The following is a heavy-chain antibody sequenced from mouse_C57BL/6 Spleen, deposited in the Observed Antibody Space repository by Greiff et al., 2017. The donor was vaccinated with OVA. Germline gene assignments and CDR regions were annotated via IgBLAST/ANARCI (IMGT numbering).Heavy chain of an antibody. D-gene: IGHD1-1*01. CDR2: INPNNGGT. Sequence: VQLQQSGPELVKPGASVKISCKASGYTFTDYYMNWVKQSHGKSLEWIGDINPNNGGTSYNQKFKGKATLTVDTSSSTAYMQLSSLTSEDSAVYFCARNYYGSRGAMDYWGQGTSVTVSS. CDR1: GYTFTDYY. CDR3: ARNYYGSRGAMDY. J-gene: IGHJ4*01. V-gene: IGHV1-26*01.